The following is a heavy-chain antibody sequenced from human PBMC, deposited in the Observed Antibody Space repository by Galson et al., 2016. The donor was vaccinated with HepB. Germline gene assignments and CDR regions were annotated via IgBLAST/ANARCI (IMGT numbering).Heavy chain of an antibody. CDR1: GFTFSSYA. D-gene: IGHD3-22*01. J-gene: IGHJ2*01. V-gene: IGHV3-30*04. CDR2: VSYDGGHK. Sequence: SLRLSCAASGFTFSSYAMHWVRQAPGKGLDWVAVVSYDGGHKQYADSVKGRFTISRDNSKNTLYLQMNSLRADETAVYYCASEGAGAGGYWYFALWGRGTLVTVSS. CDR3: ASEGAGAGGYWYFAL.